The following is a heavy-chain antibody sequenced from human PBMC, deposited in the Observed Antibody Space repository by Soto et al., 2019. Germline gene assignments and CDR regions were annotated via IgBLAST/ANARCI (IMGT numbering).Heavy chain of an antibody. CDR2: FDPEDGET. CDR3: ATAFYGITIVGVVPSDYYYMDV. D-gene: IGHD3-3*01. J-gene: IGHJ6*03. CDR1: RYTLNELS. Sequence: ASVKVSCKVSRYTLNELSMHWVQQAPEKGLEWMGGFDPEDGETIYAQKFQGRVTMTEDTSTDTAYMELSSLRSEDTAVYYCATAFYGITIVGVVPSDYYYMDVWGKGTTVTVSS. V-gene: IGHV1-24*01.